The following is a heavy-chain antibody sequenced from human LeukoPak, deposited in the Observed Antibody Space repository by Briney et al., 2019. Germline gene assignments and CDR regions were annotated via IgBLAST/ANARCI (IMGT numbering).Heavy chain of an antibody. Sequence: PSETLSLTCTVSGGPISSGDYYWSWIRQPPGKGLEWIGYIYYSGSTYYNPSLKSRVTISVDTSKNQFSLKLSSVTAADTAVYYCARDRNHCSGGSCYWFFDYWGQGTLVTVSS. V-gene: IGHV4-30-4*01. CDR3: ARDRNHCSGGSCYWFFDY. CDR1: GGPISSGDYY. J-gene: IGHJ4*02. CDR2: IYYSGST. D-gene: IGHD2-15*01.